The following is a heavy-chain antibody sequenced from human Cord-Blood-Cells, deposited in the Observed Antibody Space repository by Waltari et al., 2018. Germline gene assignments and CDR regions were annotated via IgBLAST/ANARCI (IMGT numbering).Heavy chain of an antibody. D-gene: IGHD6-19*01. CDR1: AGTFSSYA. CDR3: ARAYSSGWYIDY. J-gene: IGHJ4*02. CDR2: IIPIFGTA. V-gene: IGHV1-69*01. Sequence: QVQLVQSGAEVKKPGCSVKVSCKASAGTFSSYAIRWVRQAPGQGLEWMGGIIPIFGTANYAQKFQGRVTITADESTSTAYMELSSLRSEDTAVYYCARAYSSGWYIDYWGQGTLVTVSS.